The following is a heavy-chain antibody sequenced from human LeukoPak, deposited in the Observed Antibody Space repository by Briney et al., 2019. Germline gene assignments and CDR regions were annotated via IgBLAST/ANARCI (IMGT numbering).Heavy chain of an antibody. D-gene: IGHD3-3*01. J-gene: IGHJ4*02. CDR1: GFTFSSYD. Sequence: GGSLRLSCAVSGFTFSSYDMHWVRQATGKGLEWVTAIGTAGDTYYPGSVKGRFTSSRENAKNSFYLQMKSLRAEDTAVYYCARGSYYDFWSGYYTPVRYFDYWGQGTLVTVSS. CDR2: IGTAGDT. CDR3: ARGSYYDFWSGYYTPVRYFDY. V-gene: IGHV3-13*01.